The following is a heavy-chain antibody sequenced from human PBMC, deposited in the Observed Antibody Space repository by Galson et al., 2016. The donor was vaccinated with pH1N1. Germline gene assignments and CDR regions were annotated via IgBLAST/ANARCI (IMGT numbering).Heavy chain of an antibody. CDR1: GGSISSNHN. Sequence: ETLSLTCTVSGGSISSNHNWGWIRQPPGKGLEWVGSVHYTGAAYYNPSLRRRVTISLDTSKNQFYLKMTSVTAAGTAVYYCARHRMWLTDPDDWGQGTLATVSS. CDR3: ARHRMWLTDPDD. D-gene: IGHD6-19*01. V-gene: IGHV4-39*01. CDR2: VHYTGAA. J-gene: IGHJ4*02.